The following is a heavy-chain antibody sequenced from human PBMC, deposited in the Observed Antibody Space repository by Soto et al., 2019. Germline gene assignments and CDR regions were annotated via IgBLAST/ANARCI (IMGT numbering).Heavy chain of an antibody. V-gene: IGHV1-18*04. CDR1: GYTFTSCG. CDR3: ASLGKAAAGTRDYYYGMDV. CDR2: ISAYNGNT. D-gene: IGHD6-13*01. J-gene: IGHJ6*02. Sequence: GASVKVSCKASGYTFTSCGISWVRQAPGQGLEWMGWISAYNGNTNYAQKLQGRVTMTTDTSTSTAYMELRSLRSDDTAVYYCASLGKAAAGTRDYYYGMDVWGQGTTFTVSS.